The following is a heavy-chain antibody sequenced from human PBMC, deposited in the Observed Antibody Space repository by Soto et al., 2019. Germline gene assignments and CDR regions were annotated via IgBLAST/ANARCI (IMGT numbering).Heavy chain of an antibody. CDR3: TTSITMIVVVTDYYYYGMDV. CDR2: IKSKTDGGTT. V-gene: IGHV3-15*07. J-gene: IGHJ6*02. Sequence: GGSLRLSCAASGFTFSNAWMNWVRQAPGKGLEWVGRIKSKTDGGTTDYAAPGKSRFTISSDDSKNTLYLQMNSLKTEDTAVYYCTTSITMIVVVTDYYYYGMDVWGQGTTVTVSS. CDR1: GFTFSNAW. D-gene: IGHD3-22*01.